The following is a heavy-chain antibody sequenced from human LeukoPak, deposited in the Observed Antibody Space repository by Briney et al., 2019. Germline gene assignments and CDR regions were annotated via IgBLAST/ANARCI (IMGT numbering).Heavy chain of an antibody. D-gene: IGHD6-19*01. J-gene: IGHJ4*02. CDR2: INHSGST. V-gene: IGHV4-34*01. CDR1: GGSFSGYY. CDR3: ARSTPYSSGWYGWDY. Sequence: SETLSLTCAVYGGSFSGYYWSWIRQPPGKGLEWIGEINHSGSTNYNPSLKSRVTISVDTSKNQFSLKLSSVTAADTAVYYCARSTPYSSGWYGWDYWGQGTLVTVSS.